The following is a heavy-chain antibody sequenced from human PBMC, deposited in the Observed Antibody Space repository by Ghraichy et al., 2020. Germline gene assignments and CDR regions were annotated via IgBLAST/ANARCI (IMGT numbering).Heavy chain of an antibody. CDR2: IYSGGTT. Sequence: ETLSLTCAASGFTVSSNYMSWVRHTPGKGLEWVSVIYSGGTTYYGDSVKGRFTIFRDNSKNTVYLQMNSLRAEDTAVYYCARGRRDSSGYYYPVDYWGQGILVTVSS. D-gene: IGHD3-22*01. CDR1: GFTVSSNY. CDR3: ARGRRDSSGYYYPVDY. J-gene: IGHJ4*02. V-gene: IGHV3-53*01.